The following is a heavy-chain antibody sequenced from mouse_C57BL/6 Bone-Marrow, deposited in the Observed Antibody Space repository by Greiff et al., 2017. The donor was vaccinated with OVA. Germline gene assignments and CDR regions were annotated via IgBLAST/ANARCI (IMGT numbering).Heavy chain of an antibody. CDR2: ISYDGSN. J-gene: IGHJ3*01. CDR1: GYSITSGYY. Sequence: EVQRVESGPGLVKPSQSLSLTCSVTGYSITSGYYWNWIRQFPGNKLEWMGYISYDGSNNYNPSLKNRITITRDTSKNQFFLKLNSVTTEDTATYYCARDTGPYWGQGTLVTVSA. CDR3: ARDTGPY. V-gene: IGHV3-6*01. D-gene: IGHD1-1*01.